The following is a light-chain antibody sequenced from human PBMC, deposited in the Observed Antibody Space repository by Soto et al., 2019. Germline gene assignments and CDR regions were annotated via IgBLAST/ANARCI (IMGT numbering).Light chain of an antibody. CDR2: DAS. CDR3: QQYNSYPGT. J-gene: IGKJ1*01. V-gene: IGKV1-5*01. Sequence: DIQMTQSPSTLSASVGDRVTITCRASQSISSWLAWYQQKPGKAPKLLIYDASSLESGVPSRFSGSGSGTEFTLTISSLQPDDFAPYYCQQYNSYPGTFGQGTKVEIK. CDR1: QSISSW.